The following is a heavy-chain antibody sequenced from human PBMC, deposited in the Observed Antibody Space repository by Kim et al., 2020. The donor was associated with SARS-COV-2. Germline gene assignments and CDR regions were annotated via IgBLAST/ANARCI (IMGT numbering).Heavy chain of an antibody. CDR3: SRTVLPLGSDVFDI. V-gene: IGHV3-21*01. D-gene: IGHD6-25*01. Sequence: GGSLRLSCAASAFTFNTYTMAWVRQAPEKGLEWVSSINYNSRYIYYADSVKGRFSISRDNAKNSLYLQLNSLRVEDTAVYFCSRTVLPLGSDVFDIWGHGTIVTVSS. J-gene: IGHJ3*02. CDR2: INYNSRYI. CDR1: AFTFNTYT.